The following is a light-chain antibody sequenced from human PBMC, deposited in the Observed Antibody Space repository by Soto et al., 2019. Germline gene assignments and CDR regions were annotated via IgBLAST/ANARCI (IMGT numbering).Light chain of an antibody. CDR2: GAS. Sequence: EIVLTQSPGTLSLSPGERATLSCRASQSVGSSYFAWYQQKPGQAPRLLIYGASSRATGIPDRFSGSGSGNVFTLTISSLEPEDLAVYYCHHDASSPTWTFGQGTKVEI. V-gene: IGKV3-20*01. CDR1: QSVGSSY. J-gene: IGKJ1*01. CDR3: HHDASSPTWT.